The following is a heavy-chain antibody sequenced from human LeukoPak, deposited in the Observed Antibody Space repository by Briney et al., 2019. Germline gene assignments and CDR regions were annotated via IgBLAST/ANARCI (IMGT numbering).Heavy chain of an antibody. CDR2: IWYGGSNK. Sequence: GGSLRLSCAASGFTFSSHGMHWVRQAPGKGLEWVAIIWYGGSNKYYADSVKGRFTISRDNAKNSLYLQMNSLRAEDTALYYCAKDAQWLEYYFDYWGQGTLVTVSS. D-gene: IGHD6-19*01. V-gene: IGHV3-30*02. J-gene: IGHJ4*02. CDR1: GFTFSSHG. CDR3: AKDAQWLEYYFDY.